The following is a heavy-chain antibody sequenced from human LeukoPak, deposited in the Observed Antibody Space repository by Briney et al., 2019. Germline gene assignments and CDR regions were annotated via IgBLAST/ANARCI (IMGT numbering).Heavy chain of an antibody. J-gene: IGHJ3*02. D-gene: IGHD6-13*01. Sequence: GGSLRLSCAASGFTFSNYWMHWVRQAPGKGLEWVSSISSSSSYIYYADSVKGRFTISRDNAKNSLYLQMNSLRAEDTAVYYCARAARAAADAFDIWGQGTMVTVSS. CDR1: GFTFSNYW. CDR2: ISSSSSYI. V-gene: IGHV3-21*01. CDR3: ARAARAAADAFDI.